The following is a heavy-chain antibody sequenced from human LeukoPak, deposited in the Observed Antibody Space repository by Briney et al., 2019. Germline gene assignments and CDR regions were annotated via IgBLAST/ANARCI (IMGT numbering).Heavy chain of an antibody. CDR1: GFTFSSYS. V-gene: IGHV3-21*01. J-gene: IGHJ4*02. CDR2: ISSSSSFI. Sequence: GGSLRLSCAASGFTFSSYSMNWVRQAPGKGLEWVSSISSSSSFIYYADSVKGRFTISRDNAKNSLYLQMNSLRAEDTAVYYCARDLEVGATTVFDYWGQGTLVTVSS. CDR3: ARDLEVGATTVFDY. D-gene: IGHD1-26*01.